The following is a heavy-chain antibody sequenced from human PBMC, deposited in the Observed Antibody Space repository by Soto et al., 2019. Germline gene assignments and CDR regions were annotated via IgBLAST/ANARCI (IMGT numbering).Heavy chain of an antibody. CDR3: TRDRAARYSGYDFGADY. CDR1: GFTFGDYA. Sequence: GGSLRLSCTASGFTFGDYAMSWFRQAPGKGLEWVGFTRSKAYGGTTEYAASVEGRFTISRDDSKSIAYLQMNSLKTEDTAVYYCTRDRAARYSGYDFGADYWGQGTLVTVSS. D-gene: IGHD5-12*01. J-gene: IGHJ4*02. CDR2: TRSKAYGGTT. V-gene: IGHV3-49*03.